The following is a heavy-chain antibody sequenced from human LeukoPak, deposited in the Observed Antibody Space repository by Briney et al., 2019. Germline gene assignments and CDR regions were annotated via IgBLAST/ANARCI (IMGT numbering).Heavy chain of an antibody. CDR3: ARGQVYFDY. V-gene: IGHV4-59*01. CDR2: IYYSGT. CDR1: GGSMSSYY. J-gene: IGHJ4*02. Sequence: PSETLSHTCTVSGGSMSSYYWSWIRQSPGKGLECIGYIYYSGTNYNPSLKSRVTISLDTSKNQFSLKLNSVTAADTAVYYCARGQVYFDYWGQGTLVTVSS.